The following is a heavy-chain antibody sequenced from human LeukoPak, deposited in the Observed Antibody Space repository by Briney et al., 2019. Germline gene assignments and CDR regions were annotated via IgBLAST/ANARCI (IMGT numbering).Heavy chain of an antibody. CDR2: INEDGRIT. D-gene: IGHD1-26*01. J-gene: IGHJ4*02. CDR1: GFTFRTYW. CDR3: GRDLGGRSGY. Sequence: GGSLRLSCAVSGFTFRTYWMHWVRHVPGEGLVCVSRINEDGRITNYADSVKGRFSISRDNAENTLYLQMNSLRAEDTAVYYCGRDLGGRSGYWGQGTLVTVSS. V-gene: IGHV3-74*01.